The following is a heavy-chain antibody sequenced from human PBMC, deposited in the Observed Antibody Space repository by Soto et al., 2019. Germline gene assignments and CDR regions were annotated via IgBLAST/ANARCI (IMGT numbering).Heavy chain of an antibody. V-gene: IGHV4-61*08. CDR3: ARDVTSYGANWFDP. CDR1: GGSISSGGYS. J-gene: IGHJ5*02. Sequence: SETLSLTCAVSGGSISSGGYSWSWIRQPPGKGLEWIGYIYYSGSTNYNPSLKSRVTISVDTSKNQFSLKLSSVTAADTAVYYCARDVTSYGANWFDPWGQGTLVTVSS. CDR2: IYYSGST. D-gene: IGHD5-18*01.